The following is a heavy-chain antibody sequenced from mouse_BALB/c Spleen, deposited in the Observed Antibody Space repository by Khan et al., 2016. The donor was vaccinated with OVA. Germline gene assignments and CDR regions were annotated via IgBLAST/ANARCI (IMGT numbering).Heavy chain of an antibody. CDR1: GYIFIDYV. CDR3: ARSYDVAWFAY. CDR2: IYPGSGRT. V-gene: IGHV1-77*01. D-gene: IGHD1-1*01. J-gene: IGHJ3*01. Sequence: QVQLQQSGPELMKPGASVKMSCKASGYIFIDYVISWVKQRTGQGLEWIGEIYPGSGRTYYNERFKGKATLTADKSSNTAYMQLSSLTSEDSAVYFWARSYDVAWFAYWGQGTPVTVSA.